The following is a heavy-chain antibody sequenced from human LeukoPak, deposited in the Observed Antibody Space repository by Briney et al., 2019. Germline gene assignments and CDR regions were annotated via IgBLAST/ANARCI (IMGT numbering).Heavy chain of an antibody. CDR2: IIPIFGTA. CDR1: GGTFSSYA. D-gene: IGHD3-10*01. CDR3: ASDYYGSGSYSYYYYGMDV. J-gene: IGHJ6*02. V-gene: IGHV1-69*13. Sequence: SVKVSCKDSGGTFSSYAISWVRQAPGQGLEWMGGIIPIFGTANYAQKFQGRVTTTADESTSTAYMELSSLRSEDTAVYYCASDYYGSGSYSYYYYGMDVWGQGTTVTVSS.